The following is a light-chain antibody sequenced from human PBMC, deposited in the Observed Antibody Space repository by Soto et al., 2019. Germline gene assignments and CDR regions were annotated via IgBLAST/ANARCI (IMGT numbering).Light chain of an antibody. CDR3: QQYKNYLT. J-gene: IGKJ3*01. CDR2: GAS. V-gene: IGKV1-5*01. Sequence: DIQMTQSPSTLSASVGDRVTITCPASQSISTWLAWYQQKPGKAPKVLIYGASSLESGVPSRFSGSGSGTEFTLTISSLQPDDFATYYCQQYKNYLTFGPGTKVDIK. CDR1: QSISTW.